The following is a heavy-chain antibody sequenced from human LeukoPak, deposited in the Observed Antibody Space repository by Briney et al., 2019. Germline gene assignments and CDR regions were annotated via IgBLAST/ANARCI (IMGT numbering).Heavy chain of an antibody. Sequence: PGKGLEWISSIGPYGDDIDSADALKGRFTISRDNSKNTLYLQMNSLRAEDTAVYYCATPLEFDAFDIWGQGTMVTVFS. CDR2: IGPYGDDI. J-gene: IGHJ3*02. V-gene: IGHV3-23*01. CDR3: ATPLEFDAFDI. D-gene: IGHD2/OR15-2a*01.